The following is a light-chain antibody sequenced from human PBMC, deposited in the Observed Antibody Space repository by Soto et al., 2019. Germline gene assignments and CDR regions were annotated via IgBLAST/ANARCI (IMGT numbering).Light chain of an antibody. CDR2: KVS. Sequence: DVVMTQSPLSLPVNLGQPASISCRSSQSLVHSDGNTYLNWFQQRPGQSPMRLIYKVSNRDSGVPDRFSGSGSGTDLTLKISRVEAEDVGVSYCVQTIHWPWTFGQGTKVEIK. V-gene: IGKV2-30*02. CDR3: VQTIHWPWT. CDR1: QSLVHSDGNTY. J-gene: IGKJ1*01.